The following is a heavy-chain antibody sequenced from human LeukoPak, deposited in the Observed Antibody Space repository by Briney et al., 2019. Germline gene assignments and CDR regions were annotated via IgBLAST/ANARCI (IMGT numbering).Heavy chain of an antibody. V-gene: IGHV4-4*02. CDR1: GGSISSSNW. D-gene: IGHD3-3*01. Sequence: SETLSLTCAVSGGSISSSNWWSWVRQPPGKGLEWIGEIYHSGSTNYNPSLKSRVTISVDKSKNQFSLKLSSVTAADTAVYYCARARTIFGVVKRYYYYMDVWGKGTTVTVSS. J-gene: IGHJ6*03. CDR2: IYHSGST. CDR3: ARARTIFGVVKRYYYYMDV.